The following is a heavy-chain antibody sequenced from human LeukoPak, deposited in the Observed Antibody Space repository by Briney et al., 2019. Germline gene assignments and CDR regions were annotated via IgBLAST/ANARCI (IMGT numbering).Heavy chain of an antibody. Sequence: TSETLSLTCTVSGGSISSYYWSWIRQPPGKGLEWIGYIYYSGSTNYNPSLKSRVTISVDTSKNQFSPKLSSVTAADTAVYYCARLRYCSSTSCYFRPGYFDYWGQGTLVTVSS. V-gene: IGHV4-59*08. CDR3: ARLRYCSSTSCYFRPGYFDY. D-gene: IGHD2-2*01. CDR2: IYYSGST. CDR1: GGSISSYY. J-gene: IGHJ4*02.